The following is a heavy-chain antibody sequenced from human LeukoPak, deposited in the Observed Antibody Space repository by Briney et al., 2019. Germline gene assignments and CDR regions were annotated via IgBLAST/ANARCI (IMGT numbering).Heavy chain of an antibody. CDR2: IYYLGRT. J-gene: IGHJ6*02. CDR3: ARATTLTINYYYYYGMDV. CDR1: GGSIRSRDYY. V-gene: IGHV4-39*07. D-gene: IGHD4-17*01. Sequence: KSSETLSLTCTVSGGSIRSRDYYWGWIRQPPVKGLEWIGNIYYLGRTYYNPSLKSRVTISVDKSKNQFSLMLTSVTAADTAVYYCARATTLTINYYYYYGMDVWGQGTTVTVSS.